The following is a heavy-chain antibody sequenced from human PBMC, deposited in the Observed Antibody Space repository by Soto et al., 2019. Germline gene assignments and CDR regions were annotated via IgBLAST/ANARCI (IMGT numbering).Heavy chain of an antibody. J-gene: IGHJ6*02. Sequence: QVQLQESGPGLVKPSQTLSVTCTVSGGSISSGGYYWSWIRQHPGKGLEWIGYIHYSGRTSYNPSLKSRVTISLDTSKKQFSLKLSSVTGADTAVYYCARDYLREQQYYYYGMDVWGQGTTVTVSS. D-gene: IGHD1-1*01. CDR2: IHYSGRT. CDR3: ARDYLREQQYYYYGMDV. CDR1: GGSISSGGYY. V-gene: IGHV4-31*03.